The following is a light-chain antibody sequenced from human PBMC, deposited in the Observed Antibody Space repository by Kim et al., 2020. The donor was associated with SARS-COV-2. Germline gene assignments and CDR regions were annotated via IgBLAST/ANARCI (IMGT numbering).Light chain of an antibody. CDR3: QQYNSFSGT. J-gene: IGKJ2*01. CDR1: QSVNRY. V-gene: IGKV1-5*03. CDR2: KAS. Sequence: QITQASFTLSASVGDRVTITCRASQSVNRYLAWYQQKPGKVPKVLIYKASTLKSGVPSRFSGSGSGTEFTLTISSLQPDDFATYYCQQYNSFSGTFGQGTKLEI.